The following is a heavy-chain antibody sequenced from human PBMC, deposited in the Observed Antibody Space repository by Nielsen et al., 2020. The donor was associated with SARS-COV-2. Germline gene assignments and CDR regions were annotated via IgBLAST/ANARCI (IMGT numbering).Heavy chain of an antibody. Sequence: WIRQPPGKGLEWIGEIYHSGSTNYNPSLKSRVTISVDKSKNQFSLKLSSVTAADTAVYYYAGEVRYFDWSIIAAYYYYYMDVWGKGTTVTVSS. CDR2: IYHSGST. J-gene: IGHJ6*03. V-gene: IGHV4-4*02. D-gene: IGHD3-9*01. CDR3: AGEVRYFDWSIIAAYYYYYMDV.